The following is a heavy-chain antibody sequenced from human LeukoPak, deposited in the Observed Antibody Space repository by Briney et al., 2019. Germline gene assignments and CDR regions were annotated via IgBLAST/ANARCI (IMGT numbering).Heavy chain of an antibody. CDR1: GFTFSSYA. J-gene: IGHJ4*02. CDR2: ISYDGSNK. V-gene: IGHV3-30*04. CDR3: ARDQYTAMVTLFDY. D-gene: IGHD5-18*01. Sequence: SLRLSCAASGFTFSSYAMHWVRQAPGKGLGWVAVISYDGSNKYYADSVKGGFTSSRDNSKNTLYLQMNSLRAEDTAVYYCARDQYTAMVTLFDYWGQGTLVTVSS.